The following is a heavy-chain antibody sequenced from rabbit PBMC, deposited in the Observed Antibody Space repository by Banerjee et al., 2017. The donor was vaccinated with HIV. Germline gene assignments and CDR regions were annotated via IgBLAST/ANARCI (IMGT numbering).Heavy chain of an antibody. J-gene: IGHJ6*01. V-gene: IGHV1S7*01. CDR3: ARDHAGSSYYTQYYYGMDL. D-gene: IGHD8-1*01. CDR1: GFDFSSYY. CDR2: IYAGKGST. Sequence: QLKETGGGLVQPGGSLTLSCKASGFDFSSYYMSWVRQAPGKGLEWIGIIYAGKGSTDYASWVNGRFTISSDNALNTVDLQMNSLTAADTATYFCARDHAGSSYYTQYYYGMDLWGPGTLVTVS.